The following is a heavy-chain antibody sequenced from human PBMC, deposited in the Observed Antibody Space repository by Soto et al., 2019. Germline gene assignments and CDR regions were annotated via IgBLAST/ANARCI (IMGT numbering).Heavy chain of an antibody. CDR3: ARAGYSYGPDNWFDP. J-gene: IGHJ5*02. CDR1: GYTFTGYY. D-gene: IGHD5-18*01. Sequence: ASVKISCKASGYTFTGYYMHWVRQAPGQGLEWMGWINPNSGGTNYAQKFQGRVTMTRDTSISTAYMELSRLRSDDTAVYYCARAGYSYGPDNWFDPWGQGTLVTVSS. CDR2: INPNSGGT. V-gene: IGHV1-2*02.